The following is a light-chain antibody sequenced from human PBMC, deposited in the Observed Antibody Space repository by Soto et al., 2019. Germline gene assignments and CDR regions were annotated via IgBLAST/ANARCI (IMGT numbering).Light chain of an antibody. CDR2: DVS. Sequence: QYALTQPASVSGSPGQSITISCTGPSSDVGGYNYVSWYQQHPGKAPKLMIYDVSNRPSGVSNRFSGSKSGNTASLTISGLQAEDEADYYCSSYTSSSPLVVFGGGTKLTVL. CDR3: SSYTSSSPLVV. V-gene: IGLV2-14*01. J-gene: IGLJ2*01. CDR1: SSDVGGYNY.